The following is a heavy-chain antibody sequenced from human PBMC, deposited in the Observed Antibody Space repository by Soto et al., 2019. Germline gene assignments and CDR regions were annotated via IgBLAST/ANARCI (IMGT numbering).Heavy chain of an antibody. CDR2: FRGDGTGA. Sequence: VGPLRLSCTASEFTFSSYAMSWVLKNPFKGLEWVSAFRGDGTGAHYADSVKGRFTISRDNSKNTLYLHMDSLRAEDTAVYYCATSDRGRAAAGTADYWGQGTLVTVSS. CDR3: ATSDRGRAAAGTADY. CDR1: EFTFSSYA. V-gene: IGHV3-23*01. D-gene: IGHD6-13*01. J-gene: IGHJ4*02.